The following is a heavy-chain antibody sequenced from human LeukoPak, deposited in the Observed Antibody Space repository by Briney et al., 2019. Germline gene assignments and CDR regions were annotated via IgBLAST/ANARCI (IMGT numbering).Heavy chain of an antibody. CDR3: ARAMGDYYDSSVFY. V-gene: IGHV1-69*13. CDR2: IIPIFGTA. Sequence: ASVKVSCKASGGTFSSYAISWVRQAPGQGLEWMGGIIPIFGTANYAQKFQGRVTITADESTSTAHMELISLRSEDTAVYYCARAMGDYYDSSVFYWGQGTLVTLSS. J-gene: IGHJ4*02. D-gene: IGHD3-22*01. CDR1: GGTFSSYA.